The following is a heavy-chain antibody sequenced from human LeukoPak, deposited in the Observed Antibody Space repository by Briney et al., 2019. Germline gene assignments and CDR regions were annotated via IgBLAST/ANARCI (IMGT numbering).Heavy chain of an antibody. CDR1: GFAFSNYA. D-gene: IGHD4-17*01. J-gene: IGHJ4*02. CDR2: ISSSGSTI. V-gene: IGHV3-48*02. CDR3: ARELDYGDIWDYDY. Sequence: PGGSLRLSCAASGFAFSNYAMNWVRQAPGKGLEWVSKISSSGSTIYYADSAKGRFTISRDDAKNSLYLQMNSLRDGDTAVYYCARELDYGDIWDYDYWGQGTLVTVSS.